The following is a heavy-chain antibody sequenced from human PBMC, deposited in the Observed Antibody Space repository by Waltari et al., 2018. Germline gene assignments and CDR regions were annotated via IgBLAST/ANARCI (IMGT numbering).Heavy chain of an antibody. V-gene: IGHV3-7*01. J-gene: IGHJ3*01. CDR2: INEEESET. CDR3: LKKNDEVYDRNGLVYDAFDV. D-gene: IGHD3-22*01. CDR1: GFTFSRNW. Sequence: EVQLVESGGGLVTPGGSLRLDCVRPGFTFSRNWKSELSPAPGKGLEWVANINEEESETFYADSVKGRFTISRDNAKNSLYLQMNSLRVEDTAYYYCLKKNDEVYDRNGLVYDAFDVWGQGTMVTVST.